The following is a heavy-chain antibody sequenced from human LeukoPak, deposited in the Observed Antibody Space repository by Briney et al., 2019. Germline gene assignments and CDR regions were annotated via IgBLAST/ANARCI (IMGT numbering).Heavy chain of an antibody. CDR1: GDSISSYY. CDR3: ACDSGGHHDHDAFDI. J-gene: IGHJ3*02. D-gene: IGHD4-23*01. Sequence: SETLSLTCTVSGDSISSYYWTWIRQPPGKGLEWIGEINHSGSTNYNPSVKSRVTTSVDTSKNQFSLKLTSVTAADTAVYFCACDSGGHHDHDAFDIWGQGTMVTVSS. CDR2: INHSGST. V-gene: IGHV4-34*01.